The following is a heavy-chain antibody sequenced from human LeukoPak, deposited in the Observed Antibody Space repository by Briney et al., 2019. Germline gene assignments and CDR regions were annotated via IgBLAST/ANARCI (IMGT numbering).Heavy chain of an antibody. Sequence: SETLSLTCTVSGYSISSGYYWGWIRQPPGKGLEWIGSIYHSGSTYYNPSLKSRVTISVDTSKNQFSLKLSSVTAADTAVYYCARDGVGYCSGGSCYKLDYWGQGTLVTVSS. CDR1: GYSISSGYY. CDR3: ARDGVGYCSGGSCYKLDY. D-gene: IGHD2-15*01. J-gene: IGHJ4*02. CDR2: IYHSGST. V-gene: IGHV4-38-2*02.